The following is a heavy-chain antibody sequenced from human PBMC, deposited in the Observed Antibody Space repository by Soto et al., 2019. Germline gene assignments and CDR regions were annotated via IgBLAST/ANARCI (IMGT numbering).Heavy chain of an antibody. CDR1: GFSLSTSAVG. V-gene: IGHV2-5*02. Sequence: QITLKESGPTLVKPTQTLTLTCTFSGFSLSTSAVGVGWIRQPPRKALEWLALIYWDDDKRYSPSLRSRLTITKDPSKNQVVLTMTNMDPVDTATYYCAHHLEATNFDYWGQGTMVTVSS. CDR2: IYWDDDK. J-gene: IGHJ4*02. D-gene: IGHD5-12*01. CDR3: AHHLEATNFDY.